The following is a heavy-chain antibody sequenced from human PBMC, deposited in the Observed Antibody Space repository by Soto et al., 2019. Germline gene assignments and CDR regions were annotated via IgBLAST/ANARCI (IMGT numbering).Heavy chain of an antibody. CDR2: ISYDGSNK. CDR3: ARDPCFVGDCHLPYYYYGMDV. J-gene: IGHJ6*02. Sequence: SGGSLRLSXAASGFTFSSYAMHWVRQAPGKGLEWVAVISYDGSNKYYADSVKGRFTISRDNSKNTLYLQMNSLRAEDTAVYYCARDPCFVGDCHLPYYYYGMDVWGQGTTVTVSS. D-gene: IGHD2-21*02. V-gene: IGHV3-30-3*01. CDR1: GFTFSSYA.